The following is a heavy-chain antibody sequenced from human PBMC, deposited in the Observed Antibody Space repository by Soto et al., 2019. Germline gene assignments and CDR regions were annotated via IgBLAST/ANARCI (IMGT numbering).Heavy chain of an antibody. CDR3: ARHPTGSGGYYYGLGV. D-gene: IGHD2-8*02. Sequence: GESLTVSCMGCGYSFTGYWIEWARQMPGKGLEWMRIIHPCDSDTRYSPSFQVQVTISTDTSISTPYLQLRSLKASDTAMSYCARHPTGSGGYYYGLGVWGQGTRVTVS. CDR2: IHPCDSDT. CDR1: GYSFTGYW. V-gene: IGHV5-51*01. J-gene: IGHJ6*02.